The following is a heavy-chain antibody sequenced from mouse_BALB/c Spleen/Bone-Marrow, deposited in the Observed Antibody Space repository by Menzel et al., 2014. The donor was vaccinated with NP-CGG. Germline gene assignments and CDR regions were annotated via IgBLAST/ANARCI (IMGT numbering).Heavy chain of an antibody. CDR3: GGAAKVVAKNYYYAMDY. J-gene: IGHJ4*01. Sequence: VQLKESGPELVKPGASVKISCKASGFSFTGYFMNWVKQSHGKSLEWIGRINPYNGDTFYNQKFKGKATLTVDKSSSTAHMELQSLTSEDTGVYYCGGAAKVVAKNYYYAMDYWGQGTSVTVSS. CDR1: GFSFTGYF. D-gene: IGHD1-1*01. CDR2: INPYNGDT. V-gene: IGHV1-37*01.